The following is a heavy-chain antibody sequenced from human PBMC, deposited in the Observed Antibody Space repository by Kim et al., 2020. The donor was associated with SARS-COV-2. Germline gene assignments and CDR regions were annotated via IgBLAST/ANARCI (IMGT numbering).Heavy chain of an antibody. Sequence: ASVKVSCKASGYTFTSYGISWVRQAPGQGLEWMGWISAYNGNTNYAQKLQGRVTMTTDTSTSTAYMELRSLRSDDTAVYYCARVKDYDSSGYYYGMDVWGQGTTVTVSS. CDR3: ARVKDYDSSGYYYGMDV. CDR2: ISAYNGNT. J-gene: IGHJ6*02. D-gene: IGHD3-22*01. V-gene: IGHV1-18*01. CDR1: GYTFTSYG.